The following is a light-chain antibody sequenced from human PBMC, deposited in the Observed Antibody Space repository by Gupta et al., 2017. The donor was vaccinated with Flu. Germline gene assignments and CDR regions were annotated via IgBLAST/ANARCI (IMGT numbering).Light chain of an antibody. V-gene: IGKV2-28*01. Sequence: DIVMTQSPLSLPVSPGEPASISCTSSQSLLHYDGYNYLDWYVRKPGQSPQLLIYVASSRAPGVPDRFSGSGSGTDFTLRISRVEAEDVGVYYCMQALQTPPTFGPGSKVEIK. CDR2: VAS. J-gene: IGKJ3*01. CDR1: QSLLHYDGYNY. CDR3: MQALQTPPT.